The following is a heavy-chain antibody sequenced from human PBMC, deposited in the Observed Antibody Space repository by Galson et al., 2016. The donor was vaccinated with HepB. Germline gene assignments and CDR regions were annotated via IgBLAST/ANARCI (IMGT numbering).Heavy chain of an antibody. J-gene: IGHJ3*02. V-gene: IGHV4-34*01. CDR2: INPGGSA. CDR1: GGSFSSNY. D-gene: IGHD3-16*02. Sequence: SETLSLTCAVYGGSFSSNYWNWIRQSPGKGLEWIGEINPGGSASYNPSLKSRVPISADTSKNQLSLSLTSVTAADTSVYYCARAKGDIVIVIEDSAFDIWGQGTVVTVSS. CDR3: ARAKGDIVIVIEDSAFDI.